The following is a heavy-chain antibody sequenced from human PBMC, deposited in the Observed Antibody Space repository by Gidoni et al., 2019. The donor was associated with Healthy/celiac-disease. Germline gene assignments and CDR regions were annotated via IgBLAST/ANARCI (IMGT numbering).Heavy chain of an antibody. D-gene: IGHD3-22*01. Sequence: QVQLVESGGGVVQPGRSLRLSCAASGFPFSSYGMHWVRQAPGKGLEWVAVISYDGSNKYYADSVKGRFTISRDNSKNTLYLQMNSLRAEDTAVYYCAKGVRYYYDSSGYPERWGQGTLVTVSS. CDR2: ISYDGSNK. CDR1: GFPFSSYG. V-gene: IGHV3-30*18. CDR3: AKGVRYYYDSSGYPER. J-gene: IGHJ4*02.